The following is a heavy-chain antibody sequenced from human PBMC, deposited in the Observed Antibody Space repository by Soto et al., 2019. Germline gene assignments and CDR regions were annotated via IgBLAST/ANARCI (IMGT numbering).Heavy chain of an antibody. Sequence: QVQLVESGGGVVQPGRSLRLSCAASGFTFSSYGMHWVRQAPGKGLEWVAVISYDGSNKYYADSVKGRFTISRDNSKNTLYLQINSLRAEDTAVYYCAKDWELELLFDYWGQGTLVTVSS. CDR3: AKDWELELLFDY. CDR1: GFTFSSYG. V-gene: IGHV3-30*18. CDR2: ISYDGSNK. D-gene: IGHD1-7*01. J-gene: IGHJ4*02.